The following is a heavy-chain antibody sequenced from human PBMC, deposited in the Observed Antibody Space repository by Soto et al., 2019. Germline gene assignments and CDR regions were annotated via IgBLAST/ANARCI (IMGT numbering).Heavy chain of an antibody. Sequence: SQTLSLTCAISGDSVSGNSAAWNWIRQSPSRGLEWLGRTYYRSKWYNDYAVSVKSRITVTPDTSKNQFSLHLNSVTPEDTAVYYCARGSRYSSSYYYYGMDVWGQGTTVTVSS. J-gene: IGHJ6*02. CDR2: TYYRSKWYN. V-gene: IGHV6-1*01. CDR3: ARGSRYSSSYYYYGMDV. D-gene: IGHD6-6*01. CDR1: GDSVSGNSAA.